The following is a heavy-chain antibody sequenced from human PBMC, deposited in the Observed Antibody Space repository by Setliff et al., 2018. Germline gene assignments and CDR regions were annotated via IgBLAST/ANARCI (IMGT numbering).Heavy chain of an antibody. CDR3: VRVSGNSGMIDY. Sequence: GGSLRLSCAASGFTFSSYNMDWVRQAPGKGLEWVSYINSRSSTIFYADSVKGRFTISRDNAKNSLYLQMNGLRAEDTAVYYCVRVSGNSGMIDYWGQGPQVTVSS. CDR1: GFTFSSYN. CDR2: INSRSSTI. V-gene: IGHV3-48*01. J-gene: IGHJ4*02. D-gene: IGHD7-27*01.